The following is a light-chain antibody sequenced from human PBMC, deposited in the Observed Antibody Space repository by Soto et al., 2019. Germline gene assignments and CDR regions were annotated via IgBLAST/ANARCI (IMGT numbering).Light chain of an antibody. CDR1: SSDVGGYNY. J-gene: IGLJ1*01. CDR3: SSYTSSRTLV. Sequence: QSVLTQPASVSGSPGHSITISCTGTSSDVGGYNYVSWYQQHPGKAPKLMIYDVINRPSGVSNRFSGSKSGNTASLTISGLQAEDEADYYCSSYTSSRTLVFGSGTKVTVL. CDR2: DVI. V-gene: IGLV2-14*01.